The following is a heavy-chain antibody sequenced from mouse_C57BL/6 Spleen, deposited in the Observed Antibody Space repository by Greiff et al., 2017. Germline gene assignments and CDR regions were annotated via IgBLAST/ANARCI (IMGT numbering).Heavy chain of an antibody. Sequence: QVHVKQPGAELVKPGASVKLSCKASGYTFTSYWMHWVKQRPGRGLEWIGRIDPNSGGTKYNEKFKSKATLTVDKPSSTAYMQLSSLTSEDSAVYYCAREEYYGSSYVAWFAYWGQGTLVTVSA. J-gene: IGHJ3*01. CDR2: IDPNSGGT. CDR1: GYTFTSYW. D-gene: IGHD1-1*01. CDR3: AREEYYGSSYVAWFAY. V-gene: IGHV1-72*01.